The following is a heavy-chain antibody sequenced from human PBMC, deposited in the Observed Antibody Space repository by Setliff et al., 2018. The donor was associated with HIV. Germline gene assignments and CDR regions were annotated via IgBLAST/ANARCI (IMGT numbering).Heavy chain of an antibody. Sequence: GGSLRLSCAASGFTFSNSWMTWVRQAPGEGLEWVANIKKDGSDKFYVDSVKGRFTISRDNAKNSLYLQMNSLRAEDAAIYYCVKSGSGWHGVDYWGQGTLVTVSS. J-gene: IGHJ4*02. CDR2: IKKDGSDK. V-gene: IGHV3-7*01. CDR1: GFTFSNSW. CDR3: VKSGSGWHGVDY. D-gene: IGHD6-19*01.